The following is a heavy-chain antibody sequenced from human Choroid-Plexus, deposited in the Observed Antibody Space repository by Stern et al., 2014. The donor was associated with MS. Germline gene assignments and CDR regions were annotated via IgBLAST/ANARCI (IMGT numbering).Heavy chain of an antibody. Sequence: VQLAESGGGVVQPGRPLRLSCVASGFTFGSCAMHWVRQAPGKGLEWVGGVSHDGSYKYYADSVKGRFTISRDNSQNTLYMQMSSLRPEDTAVYYCAKDRQYLTYFFDHWGQGSLVTVSS. D-gene: IGHD2/OR15-2a*01. V-gene: IGHV3-30*18. CDR1: GFTFGSCA. J-gene: IGHJ5*02. CDR2: VSHDGSYK. CDR3: AKDRQYLTYFFDH.